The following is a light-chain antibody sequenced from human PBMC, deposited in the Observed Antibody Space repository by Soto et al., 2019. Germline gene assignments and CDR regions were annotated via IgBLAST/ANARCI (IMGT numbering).Light chain of an antibody. CDR2: DAS. V-gene: IGKV3-11*01. Sequence: EIVLTQSPATLSLSPGERATLSCRASQSVSSYFAWYQQKPGQAPRLLIYDASSRATGIPARFSGSGSGTXXTLTISSLEPEDFAFYYCQQRSDWPLTLGQGTKVEI. J-gene: IGKJ1*01. CDR3: QQRSDWPLT. CDR1: QSVSSY.